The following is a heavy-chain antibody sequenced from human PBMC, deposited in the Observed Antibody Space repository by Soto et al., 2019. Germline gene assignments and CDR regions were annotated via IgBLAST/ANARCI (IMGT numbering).Heavy chain of an antibody. Sequence: PGGSLRLSCAASGFTFSSYGMHWVRQAPGKGLEWVAAIWYDGSNKYYADSVKGRFTISRDNSKNTLYLQMNSLRAEDTAVYYCARVNCSSTSCPIDYWGQGTLVTVSS. D-gene: IGHD2-2*01. CDR3: ARVNCSSTSCPIDY. CDR2: IWYDGSNK. V-gene: IGHV3-33*01. CDR1: GFTFSSYG. J-gene: IGHJ4*02.